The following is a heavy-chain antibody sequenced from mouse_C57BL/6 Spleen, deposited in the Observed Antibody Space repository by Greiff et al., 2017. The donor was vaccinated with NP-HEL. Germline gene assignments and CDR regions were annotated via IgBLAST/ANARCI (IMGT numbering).Heavy chain of an antibody. CDR3: ARGDYDEGAWFAY. D-gene: IGHD2-4*01. J-gene: IGHJ3*01. CDR2: IDPSDSYT. CDR1: GYTFTSYW. Sequence: VKLQQSGAELVMPGASVKLSCKASGYTFTSYWMHWVKQRPGQGLEWIGEIDPSDSYTNYNQKFKGKSTLTVDKSSSTAYMQLSSLTSEDSAVYYCARGDYDEGAWFAYWGQGTLVTVSA. V-gene: IGHV1-69*01.